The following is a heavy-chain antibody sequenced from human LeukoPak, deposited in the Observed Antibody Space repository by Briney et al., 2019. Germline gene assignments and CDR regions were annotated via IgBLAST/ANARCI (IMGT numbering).Heavy chain of an antibody. CDR2: IDTAGGT. J-gene: IGHJ2*01. Sequence: GSLRLSCAASGFTFSTYDLHWVRQTTGKELEWVSAIDTAGGTYYPDSVRSRFTVSRGNAKNTFYLQMSDLRAGDTAVYYCAGEGFCVGDCPGYFDIGGRGTLVTVSS. CDR3: AGEGFCVGDCPGYFDI. CDR1: GFTFSTYD. V-gene: IGHV3-13*04. D-gene: IGHD2-21*02.